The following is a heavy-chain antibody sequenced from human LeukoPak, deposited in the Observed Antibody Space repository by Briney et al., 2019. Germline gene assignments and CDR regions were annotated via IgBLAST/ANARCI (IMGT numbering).Heavy chain of an antibody. J-gene: IGHJ6*03. V-gene: IGHV3-33*06. CDR3: AKDLNYYYMDV. Sequence: GGSLRLSCAASGFTFSSYGMHWVRQGPGKGLGWVAAIWYDGSNKYYADSVKGRFTISRDNSKNTRYLQVNSLRAEDTAVYYCAKDLNYYYMDVWGKGTTVTVSS. CDR2: IWYDGSNK. CDR1: GFTFSSYG.